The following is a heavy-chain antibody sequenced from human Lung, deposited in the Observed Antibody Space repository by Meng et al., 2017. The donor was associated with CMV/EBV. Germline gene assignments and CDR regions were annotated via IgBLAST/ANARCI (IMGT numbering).Heavy chain of an antibody. J-gene: IGHJ3*02. CDR2: IYSGGST. D-gene: IGHD2-2*02. CDR3: ARADCSSTSCYKSAFDI. CDR1: GFTVSSNC. Sequence: ESXKISXAASGFTVSSNCMSWVRQAPGKGLGWVSVIYSGGSTYYADSVKGRFTISRDNSKNTLYLQMNSLRAEDTAVYYCARADCSSTSCYKSAFDIWGQGTXVTVSS. V-gene: IGHV3-53*01.